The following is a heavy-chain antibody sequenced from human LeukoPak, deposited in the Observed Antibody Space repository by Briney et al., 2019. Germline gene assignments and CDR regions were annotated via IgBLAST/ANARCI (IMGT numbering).Heavy chain of an antibody. CDR3: ARWAHSIDY. CDR1: GFTVSSYA. CDR2: INQNGSRT. Sequence: GGSLRLSCAASGFTVSSYAMTWVRQAPGKGLEWVANINQNGSRTWYADSVRGRFTISRDNAKNSQYLRMNSLTVEDTAVYYCARWAHSIDYWGQGDLVTVSS. J-gene: IGHJ4*02. V-gene: IGHV3-7*01. D-gene: IGHD5-18*01.